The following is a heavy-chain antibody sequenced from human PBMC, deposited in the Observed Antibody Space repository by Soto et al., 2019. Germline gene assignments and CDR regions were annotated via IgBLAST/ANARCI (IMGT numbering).Heavy chain of an antibody. CDR2: ISNDGNYK. CDR3: ARGKAIRGDYYY. CDR1: EFTFSSYA. V-gene: IGHV3-30-3*01. D-gene: IGHD4-17*01. J-gene: IGHJ4*02. Sequence: QVQLVESGGGVVQPGRSLRLSCAASEFTFSSYAMHWVRQAPGKGLEWVAVISNDGNYKYYADSVKGRFTISRDNSKTTLYLQMNSLRAEDTAVYYCARGKAIRGDYYYWGQGTLVTVSS.